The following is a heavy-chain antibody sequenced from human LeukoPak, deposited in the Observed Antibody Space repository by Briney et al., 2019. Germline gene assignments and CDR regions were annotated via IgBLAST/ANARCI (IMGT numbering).Heavy chain of an antibody. Sequence: GASVKVSCKGSGYTFTDYYLHWVRQAPGQGLEGVGYINPRDGGTSSPPNFRGRVTMTTDASSSTVYMELSRLTSDDTAIYYCAREGNGLLSKDLDYWGQGTLVTVSS. CDR2: INPRDGGT. CDR3: AREGNGLLSKDLDY. V-gene: IGHV1-2*02. CDR1: GYTFTDYY. D-gene: IGHD2-15*01. J-gene: IGHJ4*02.